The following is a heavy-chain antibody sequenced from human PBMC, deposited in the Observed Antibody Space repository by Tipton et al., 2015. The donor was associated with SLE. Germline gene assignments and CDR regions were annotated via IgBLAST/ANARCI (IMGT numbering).Heavy chain of an antibody. CDR3: ARGSRKQQLKSNWFDP. CDR1: GYTFTGYY. V-gene: IGHV1-2*02. Sequence: QSGAEVKKPGASVKVSCKASGYTFTGYYMHWVRQAPGQGLEWMGWINPNSGGTNYAQKFQGRVTMTRDTSISTAYMELSRLSSVTAADTAVYYCARGSRKQQLKSNWFDPWGQGTLVTVSS. CDR2: INPNSGGT. J-gene: IGHJ5*02. D-gene: IGHD6-13*01.